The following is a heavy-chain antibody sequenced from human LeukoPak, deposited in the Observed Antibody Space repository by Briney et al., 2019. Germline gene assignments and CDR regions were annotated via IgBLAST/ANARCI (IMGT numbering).Heavy chain of an antibody. J-gene: IGHJ5*02. V-gene: IGHV1-46*01. CDR1: GYTFTSYY. CDR3: ARERTAARNWFDP. Sequence: GASVKVSCKASGYTFTSYYMHWVRQAPGQGLGWMGIINPSGGSTSYAQKFQGRVTMTRKTSISTAYMELSSLRSEDTAVYYCARERTAARNWFDPWGQGTLVTVSS. CDR2: INPSGGST. D-gene: IGHD6-6*01.